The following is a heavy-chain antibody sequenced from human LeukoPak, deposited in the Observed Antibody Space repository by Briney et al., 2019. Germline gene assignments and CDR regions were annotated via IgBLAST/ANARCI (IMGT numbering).Heavy chain of an antibody. CDR1: GGSTSSSSYY. Sequence: SETLSLTCSVSGGSTSSSSYYWGWIRQPPGKGLEWIGSIFYRGSTYYHSSLKSRLTISVDTSKNQFSLRLSSVTAADTAVYYCARDRVRGNSNPYFDYWGQGTLVTVSS. CDR2: IFYRGST. V-gene: IGHV4-39*07. CDR3: ARDRVRGNSNPYFDY. D-gene: IGHD4-11*01. J-gene: IGHJ4*02.